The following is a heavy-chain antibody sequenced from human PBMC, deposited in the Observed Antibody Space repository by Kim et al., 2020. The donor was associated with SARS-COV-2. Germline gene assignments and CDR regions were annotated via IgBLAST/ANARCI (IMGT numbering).Heavy chain of an antibody. Sequence: ASVKVSCKASGYTFTSYDINWVRQATGQGLEWMGWMNPNSGNTGYAQKFQGRVTMTRNTSISTAYMELSSLRSEDTAVYYCARGSVVVTANNWFDPWGQGTLVTVSS. J-gene: IGHJ5*02. V-gene: IGHV1-8*01. CDR3: ARGSVVVTANNWFDP. CDR2: MNPNSGNT. D-gene: IGHD2-21*02. CDR1: GYTFTSYD.